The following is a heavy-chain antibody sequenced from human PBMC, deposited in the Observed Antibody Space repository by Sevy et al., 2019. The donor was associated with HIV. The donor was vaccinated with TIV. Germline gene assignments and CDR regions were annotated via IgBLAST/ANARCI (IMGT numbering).Heavy chain of an antibody. CDR3: TTDSPGIAAARNYYYYYGMDV. D-gene: IGHD6-13*01. CDR2: IKSKTDGGTT. J-gene: IGHJ6*02. Sequence: GGSLRLSCAASGFTFSNAWMSWVRQAPGKGLEWVGRIKSKTDGGTTDDAAPVKGRFTISRDDSKNTLYLQMNSLKTEDTAVYYCTTDSPGIAAARNYYYYYGMDVWGQGTTVTVSS. V-gene: IGHV3-15*01. CDR1: GFTFSNAW.